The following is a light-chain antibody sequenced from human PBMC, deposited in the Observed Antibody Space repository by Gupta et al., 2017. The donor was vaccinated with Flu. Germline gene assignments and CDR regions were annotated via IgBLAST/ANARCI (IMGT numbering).Light chain of an antibody. V-gene: IGLV2-8*01. CDR3: SSYAGSNVV. CDR2: EVS. CDR1: SRDVGGYNY. Sequence: QSALTPPPSASGSPRQSVTISCTGTSRDVGGYNYVSWYQQHPGKAPKLMIYEVSKRPSGVPDRFSGSKSGNTASLTVSGLQAEDEADYYCSSYAGSNVVFGGGTKLTVL. J-gene: IGLJ2*01.